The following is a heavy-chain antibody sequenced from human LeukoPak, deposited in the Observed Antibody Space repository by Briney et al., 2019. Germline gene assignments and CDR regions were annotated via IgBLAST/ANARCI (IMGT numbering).Heavy chain of an antibody. CDR1: GYSFTSYW. V-gene: IGHV5-51*01. CDR2: IYPGDSET. D-gene: IGHD3-22*01. CDR3: ARLGGYDSSGYYNTRFDY. J-gene: IGHJ4*02. Sequence: GESLKISCKGSGYSFTSYWIGWVRQMPGKGLEWMGIIYPGDSETRYSPSFQGQVTISADKSISTAYLQWSSLKASDTAMYYCARLGGYDSSGYYNTRFDYWGQGTLVTVSS.